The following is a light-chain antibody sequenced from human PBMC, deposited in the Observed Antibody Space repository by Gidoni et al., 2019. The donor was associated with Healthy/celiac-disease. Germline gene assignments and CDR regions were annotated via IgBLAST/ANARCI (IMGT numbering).Light chain of an antibody. CDR3: QQYSSHWT. CDR1: QTISSW. CDR2: KAS. V-gene: IGKV1-5*03. J-gene: IGKJ1*01. Sequence: QSTGTLSASVGDRVTITCRASQTISSWLAWYQQRPGKAPKLLIYKASSLESGVPSRFSGSGSGTEFTLTISSLQPDDFATYYCQQYSSHWTFGQGTKVEIK.